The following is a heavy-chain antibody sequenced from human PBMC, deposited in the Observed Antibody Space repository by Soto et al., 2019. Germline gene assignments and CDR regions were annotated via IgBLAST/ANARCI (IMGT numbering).Heavy chain of an antibody. CDR3: ARERCSGGSCYSYFDY. J-gene: IGHJ4*02. CDR1: GVTFSSYW. V-gene: IGHV3-7*03. CDR2: IKQDGSEK. Sequence: XGALMLSCSASGVTFSSYWKSWVRQAPGKGLEWVANIKQDGSEKYYVDSVKGRFTISRDNAKNSLYLQMNSLRAEDTAVYYCARERCSGGSCYSYFDYWGQGSRVTVSS. D-gene: IGHD2-15*01.